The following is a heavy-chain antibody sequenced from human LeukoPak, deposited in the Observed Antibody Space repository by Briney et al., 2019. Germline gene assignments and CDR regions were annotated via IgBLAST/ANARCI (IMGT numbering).Heavy chain of an antibody. Sequence: GSVTVSCKASGYTFTGYYMHWVRQAPGQGVEGMGWINPNSGGTNYAQKFQGGVTIATDTSTITAYMELRSLRSDDTAVYYCASSDSSGYCAFDIWGQGTMVTVSS. J-gene: IGHJ3*02. CDR3: ASSDSSGYCAFDI. D-gene: IGHD3-22*01. V-gene: IGHV1-2*02. CDR2: INPNSGGT. CDR1: GYTFTGYY.